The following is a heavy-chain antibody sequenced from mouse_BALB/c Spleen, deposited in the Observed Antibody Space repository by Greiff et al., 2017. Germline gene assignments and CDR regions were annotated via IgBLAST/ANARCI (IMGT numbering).Heavy chain of an antibody. J-gene: IGHJ4*01. CDR1: GFSLTSYG. V-gene: IGHV2-9*02. D-gene: IGHD1-1*01. CDR3: ARDPYYGSSGAMDY. Sequence: QLQQSGPGLVAPSQSLSITCTVSGFSLTSYGVHWVRQPPGKGLEWLGVIWAGGSTNYNSALMSRLSISKDNSKSQVFLKMNSLQTDDTAMYYCARDPYYGSSGAMDYWGQGTSVTVSS. CDR2: IWAGGST.